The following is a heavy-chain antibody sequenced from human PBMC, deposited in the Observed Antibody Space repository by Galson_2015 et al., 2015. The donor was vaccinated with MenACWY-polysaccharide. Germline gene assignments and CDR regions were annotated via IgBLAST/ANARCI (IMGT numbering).Heavy chain of an antibody. V-gene: IGHV1-18*01. Sequence: SVKVSCKGSGYTFTDNGISWVRQAPGQGLEWVGWFSSKSGKTKYGWTFPGRVAMTRDTSTTTAYMELRRLKSDVTAFYYCARDRDWALDHWGQGTLVTVSS. D-gene: IGHD2-21*02. CDR1: GYTFTDNG. CDR2: FSSKSGKT. J-gene: IGHJ4*02. CDR3: ARDRDWALDH.